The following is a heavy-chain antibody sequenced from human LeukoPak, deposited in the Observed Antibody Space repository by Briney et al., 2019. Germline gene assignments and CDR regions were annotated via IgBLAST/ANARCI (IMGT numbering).Heavy chain of an antibody. D-gene: IGHD3-22*01. CDR2: IYTSGST. CDR1: GGSISSYY. V-gene: IGHV4-4*07. Sequence: KPSETLPLTCTVSGGSISSYYWSWIRQPAGKGLEWIGRIYTSGSTNYNPSLKSRVTMSVDTSKNQFSLKLSSVTAADTAVYYCAREASITMIVVVPSVYYFDYWGQGTLVTVSS. J-gene: IGHJ4*02. CDR3: AREASITMIVVVPSVYYFDY.